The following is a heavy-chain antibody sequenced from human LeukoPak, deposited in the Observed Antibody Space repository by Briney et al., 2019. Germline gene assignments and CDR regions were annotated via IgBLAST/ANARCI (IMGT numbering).Heavy chain of an antibody. D-gene: IGHD6-6*01. V-gene: IGHV4-39*01. CDR1: GGSISSSSYY. Sequence: PSETLSLTCTVSGGSISSSSYYWGWIRQPPGKGLEWIGSIYYSGSTYYNPSLKSRVTISVDTSKNQFSLKLSSVTAADTAVYYCARQYSSSSPYYWGQGTLVTVSS. CDR2: IYYSGST. J-gene: IGHJ4*02. CDR3: ARQYSSSSPYY.